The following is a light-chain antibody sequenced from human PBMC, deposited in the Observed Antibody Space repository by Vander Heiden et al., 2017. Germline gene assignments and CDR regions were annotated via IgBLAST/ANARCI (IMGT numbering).Light chain of an antibody. V-gene: IGLV2-8*01. Sequence: QSALTQPPSASGSPGQSVTISCTGTSSDVGGYNYVSWYQQHPGKAPKVVIYEASQRPSGVPDRFSGSKSANTASLTVSGLQAEDEADYYCSSFAGFNNYVFGTGTKVTVL. J-gene: IGLJ1*01. CDR1: SSDVGGYNY. CDR3: SSFAGFNNYV. CDR2: EAS.